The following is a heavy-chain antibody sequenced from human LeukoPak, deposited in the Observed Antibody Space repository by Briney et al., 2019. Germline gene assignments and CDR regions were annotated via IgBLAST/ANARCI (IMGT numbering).Heavy chain of an antibody. CDR3: GRAGYCSGGSCYGVDY. CDR2: IWYDGSNK. V-gene: IGHV3-33*08. J-gene: IGHJ4*02. D-gene: IGHD2-15*01. Sequence: GGSLRLSCAASEFTLSTYWMSWVRQAPGKGLEWVAVIWYDGSNKYYADSVKGRFTISRDNSKNTLYLQMNSLRAEDTAVYYCGRAGYCSGGSCYGVDYWGQGTLVTASS. CDR1: EFTLSTYW.